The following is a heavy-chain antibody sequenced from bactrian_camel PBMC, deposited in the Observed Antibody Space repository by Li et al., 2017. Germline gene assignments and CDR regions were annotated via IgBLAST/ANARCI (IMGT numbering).Heavy chain of an antibody. CDR1: GSTYSSHYC. V-gene: IGHV3S54*01. J-gene: IGHJ6*01. CDR2: MHTGGGVP. Sequence: VESGGGSVQAGGSLRLSCAASGSTYSSHYCMAWFRQAPGKEREGVARMHTGGGVPYYADSVKGRFPISRDKVKNTLYLQMDSPQPEDTAMYYCAADSNTENTVVASIFVPDFADWGQGTQVTVS. CDR3: AADSNTENTVVASIFVPDFAD. D-gene: IGHD6*01.